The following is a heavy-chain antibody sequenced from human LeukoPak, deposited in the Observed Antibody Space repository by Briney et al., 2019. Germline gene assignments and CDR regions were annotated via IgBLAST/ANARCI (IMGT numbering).Heavy chain of an antibody. CDR3: ASSMATIARFDF. CDR2: IYYSGST. J-gene: IGHJ4*02. Sequence: SETLSLTRTVAGDSISFYFWSWIRQPPGKGLEWIGYIYYSGSTNYNPSLKSRVTTSVDTSKSQFSLKLSSVTAADTAVYYCASSMATIARFDFWGQGTLVTVSS. D-gene: IGHD5-12*01. V-gene: IGHV4-59*01. CDR1: GDSISFYF.